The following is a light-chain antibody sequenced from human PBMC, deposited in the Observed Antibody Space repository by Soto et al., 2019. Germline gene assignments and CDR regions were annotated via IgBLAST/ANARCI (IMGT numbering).Light chain of an antibody. CDR3: AAWDDTLDAQV. V-gene: IGLV1-44*01. Sequence: QSVLTQPPSASGTPGQRVTISCSGSTSNIDSHTLNWYHHLPGTAPKLLIYSTYQRPSGVPVRFSGSKSGTSVSLAISGLRSDDEATYYCAAWDDTLDAQVFGGGTKVTVL. CDR1: TSNIDSHT. CDR2: STY. J-gene: IGLJ3*02.